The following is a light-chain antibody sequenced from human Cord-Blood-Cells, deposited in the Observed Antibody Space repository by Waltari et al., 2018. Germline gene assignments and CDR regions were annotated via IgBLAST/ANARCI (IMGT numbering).Light chain of an antibody. Sequence: QSALTQPPSVSGSPGQSVTISCTGTSSDVGSYNRASWYHQPPATAPKLMIYEVSNRPSGVPDRFSGSKSGNTASLTISGLQAEDEADYYCSSYTSSSTLVFGGGTKLTVL. J-gene: IGLJ2*01. V-gene: IGLV2-18*02. CDR1: SSDVGSYNR. CDR3: SSYTSSSTLV. CDR2: EVS.